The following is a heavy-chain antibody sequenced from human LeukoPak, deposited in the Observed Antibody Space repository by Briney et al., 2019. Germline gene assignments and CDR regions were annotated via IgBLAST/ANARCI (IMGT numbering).Heavy chain of an antibody. CDR3: ARVSRWLQLGYAFDI. CDR1: GYTFTSYD. D-gene: IGHD5-24*01. CDR2: MNPNSGNT. V-gene: IGHV1-8*01. J-gene: IGHJ3*02. Sequence: WASVKVSCKASGYTFTSYDINWVRQATGQGLEWMGWMNPNSGNTGYAQKFQGRVTMTRNTSISTAYMELSSLRSDDTAVYYCARVSRWLQLGYAFDIWGQGTMVTVSS.